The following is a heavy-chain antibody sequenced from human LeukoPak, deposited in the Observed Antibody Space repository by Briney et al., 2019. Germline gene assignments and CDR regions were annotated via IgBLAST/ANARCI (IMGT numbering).Heavy chain of an antibody. Sequence: ASVKVSCKASGYTFTSYYMHWVRQAPGQGLDWMGIINPSGGSTSYAQYSQGRVTMTRDTSTSTVYMELSSLRSEDTAVYYCARGDTVTIDAFDIWGQGTMVTVSS. CDR2: INPSGGST. CDR1: GYTFTSYY. V-gene: IGHV1-46*01. J-gene: IGHJ3*02. D-gene: IGHD4-17*01. CDR3: ARGDTVTIDAFDI.